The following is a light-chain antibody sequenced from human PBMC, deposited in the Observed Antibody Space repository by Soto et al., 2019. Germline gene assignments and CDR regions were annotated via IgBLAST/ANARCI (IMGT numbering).Light chain of an antibody. CDR1: QSVSSSY. CDR3: QQYGSSPPYT. V-gene: IGKV3-20*01. Sequence: EIVLTQSPGTLSLSPGERATLSCRASQSVSSSYLAWYQQKPGQAPRLLIYGASSRATGIPDRFSGSGSGTDFTLTISRLEPEDVAVSYCQQYGSSPPYTFGPGTNVDIK. J-gene: IGKJ3*01. CDR2: GAS.